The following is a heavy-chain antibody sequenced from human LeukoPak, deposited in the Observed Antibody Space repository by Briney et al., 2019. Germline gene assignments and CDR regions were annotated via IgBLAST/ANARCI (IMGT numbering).Heavy chain of an antibody. D-gene: IGHD3-3*01. CDR2: IYYSGST. Sequence: KPSETLSLTCAVYGGSFSGYYWSWIRQPPGRGLEWIGYIYYSGSTNYNPSLKSRVTISVDTSKNQFSLKLSSVPAADTAVYYCARVSIFGVVIPHLLYFDYWGQGTLVTVSS. V-gene: IGHV4-59*01. J-gene: IGHJ4*02. CDR1: GGSFSGYY. CDR3: ARVSIFGVVIPHLLYFDY.